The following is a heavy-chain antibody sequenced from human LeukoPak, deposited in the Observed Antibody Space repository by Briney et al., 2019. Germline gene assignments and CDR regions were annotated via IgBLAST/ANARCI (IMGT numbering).Heavy chain of an antibody. Sequence: GGSLRLSCAASGFTFSSYAMSWVRQAPGKGLEWVSAISGSGGSTYYADSVKGRFTISRDNSKNTLYLQMSSLSAEDTAVYYCARGGGIDYYYKMDVWGQGTTVTVSS. CDR3: ARGGGIDYYYKMDV. J-gene: IGHJ6*02. CDR2: ISGSGGST. CDR1: GFTFSSYA. V-gene: IGHV3-23*01. D-gene: IGHD1-26*01.